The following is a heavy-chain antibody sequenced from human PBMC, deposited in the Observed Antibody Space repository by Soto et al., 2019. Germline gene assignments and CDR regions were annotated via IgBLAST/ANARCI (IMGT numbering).Heavy chain of an antibody. Sequence: QLQLQESGPGLVKPSETLSHTCTVSGGSISSSSYYWGWIHQPPGKGLEWIGSIYYSGSTYYNPSLKSRVTISVDTSKNQFSLKLSSVTAAATAVYYCARAGYSSGWHGKYFDYWGQGTLVTVSS. J-gene: IGHJ4*02. CDR1: GGSISSSSYY. CDR3: ARAGYSSGWHGKYFDY. V-gene: IGHV4-39*01. D-gene: IGHD6-19*01. CDR2: IYYSGST.